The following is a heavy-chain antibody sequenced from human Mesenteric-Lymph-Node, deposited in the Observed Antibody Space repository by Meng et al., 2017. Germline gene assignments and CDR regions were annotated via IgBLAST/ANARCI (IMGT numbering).Heavy chain of an antibody. Sequence: QVQLKQWGAEVLKPSETLSLTCAVYGGSLSGYYWSWIRQPPGKGLEWMGEVYHNGVTKYNPSLRSRVVISIDTSKNQFSLNLRSVSAADTAMYYCARGGATPMIIKYWGPGTLVTVSS. J-gene: IGHJ4*02. V-gene: IGHV4-34*02. CDR3: ARGGATPMIIKY. CDR2: VYHNGVT. CDR1: GGSLSGYY. D-gene: IGHD3-10*01.